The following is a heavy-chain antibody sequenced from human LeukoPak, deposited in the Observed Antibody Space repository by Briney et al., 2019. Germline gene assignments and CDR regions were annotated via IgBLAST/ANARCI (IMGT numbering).Heavy chain of an antibody. J-gene: IGHJ2*01. Sequence: GGSLRLSCAASGFTFSSYAMSWVRQAPGKGLEWVSAISGSGGSTYYADSVKGRFTISRDNSKSTLFLQMNSPRAEDTAFYYCAKGFSMLRGVIRYFDLWGRGTLVTVSS. CDR3: AKGFSMLRGVIRYFDL. V-gene: IGHV3-23*01. D-gene: IGHD3-10*01. CDR2: ISGSGGST. CDR1: GFTFSSYA.